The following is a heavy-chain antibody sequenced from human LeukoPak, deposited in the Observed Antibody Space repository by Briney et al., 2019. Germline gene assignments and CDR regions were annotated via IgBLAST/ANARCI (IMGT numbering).Heavy chain of an antibody. V-gene: IGHV4-39*01. CDR2: IYYSGST. CDR3: ARQSHYYDSSGYYRYFDY. D-gene: IGHD3-22*01. J-gene: IGHJ4*02. Sequence: SETLSLTCTVSGGSISSSSYYWGWIRQPPGKGLEWIGRIYYSGSTYYNPFLKSRVTISVDTSKNQFSLKLSSVTAADTAVYYCARQSHYYDSSGYYRYFDYWGQGTLVTVSS. CDR1: GGSISSSSYY.